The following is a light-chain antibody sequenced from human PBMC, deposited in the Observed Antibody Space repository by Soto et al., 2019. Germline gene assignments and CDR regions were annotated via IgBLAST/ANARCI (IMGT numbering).Light chain of an antibody. V-gene: IGLV2-14*03. CDR3: SSYRGSSTPV. J-gene: IGLJ2*01. Sequence: QSALTQPATVSGSPGQSITISCTGTSTDVGSYNFVSWYQKHPGNAPKLVIFDVTNRPSEVSDRFSGSKSGNTASLTISGLQFEDEADYYCSSYRGSSTPVFGGGTKLTVL. CDR1: STDVGSYNF. CDR2: DVT.